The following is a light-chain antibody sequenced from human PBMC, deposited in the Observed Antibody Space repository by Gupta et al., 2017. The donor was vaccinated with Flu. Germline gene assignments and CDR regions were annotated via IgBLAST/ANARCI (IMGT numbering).Light chain of an antibody. CDR2: DTS. J-gene: IGLJ1*01. CDR3: FLSYSGAEV. V-gene: IGLV7-46*01. Sequence: QAVVTQEPSLTVSPGGTVTLTCDSSSGAVTSGHYPYWFQQKPGQAPRTLIYDTSNRHSWTPARFSGSLLGGKAALTLSGAQPEDEADYYCFLSYSGAEVVGTGTTVTVL. CDR1: SGAVTSGHY.